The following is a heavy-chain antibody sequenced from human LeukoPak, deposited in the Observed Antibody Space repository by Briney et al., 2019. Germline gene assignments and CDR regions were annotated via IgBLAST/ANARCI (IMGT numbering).Heavy chain of an antibody. J-gene: IGHJ1*01. D-gene: IGHD6-19*01. CDR2: INPNSGGT. Sequence: ASVKVSCKASGYTFTGYYMHWVRQAPGQGLEWMGRINPNSGGTNYAQKFQGRVTMTRDTSISTAYMELSRLRSDDTAVYYCASVRSSGWYEIYSQHWGQGTLVTVSS. CDR3: ASVRSSGWYEIYSQH. CDR1: GYTFTGYY. V-gene: IGHV1-2*06.